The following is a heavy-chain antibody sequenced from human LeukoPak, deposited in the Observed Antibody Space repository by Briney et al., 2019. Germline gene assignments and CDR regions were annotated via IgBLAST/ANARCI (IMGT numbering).Heavy chain of an antibody. CDR2: IYYSGST. CDR3: ARGYGSGSEGAFLDY. D-gene: IGHD3-10*01. Sequence: SETLSLTCTVSGGSISSSSYYWGWIRQPPGKGLEWIGSIYYSGSTYYNPSLKSRVTISVDTSKNQFSLKLSSVTAADTAVYYCARGYGSGSEGAFLDYWGQGTLVTVSS. CDR1: GGSISSSSYY. J-gene: IGHJ4*02. V-gene: IGHV4-39*07.